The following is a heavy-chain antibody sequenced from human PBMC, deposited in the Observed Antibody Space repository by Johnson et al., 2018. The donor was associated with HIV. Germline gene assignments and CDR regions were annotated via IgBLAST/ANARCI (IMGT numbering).Heavy chain of an antibody. CDR3: ARGPVFDI. V-gene: IGHV3-11*04. J-gene: IGHJ3*02. CDR1: GFNFKDYY. Sequence: QVQLVESGGGLVQPGGSLRLSCAASGFNFKDYYMNWVRQAPGKGLEWVSHISSSGTTKKFADSVKGRFTVSRDNAKKLLYLEMKSLRAEDTAGYYCARGPVFDIWGQGTMVTVSS. CDR2: ISSSGTTK.